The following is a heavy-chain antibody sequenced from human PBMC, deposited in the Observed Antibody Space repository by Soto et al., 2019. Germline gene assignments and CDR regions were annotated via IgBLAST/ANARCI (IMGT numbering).Heavy chain of an antibody. D-gene: IGHD6-6*01. CDR2: ISGSGGNT. J-gene: IGHJ5*02. V-gene: IGHV3-23*01. Sequence: AGGSLRLSCAASGFTFSNYAMSWVRQAPGKGLEWVSGISGSGGNTYYADSVKGRFTISRDSSKSTLYLQMNSLRAEDTAVYYCAKDIRQFVPSWGQGTLVTVSS. CDR3: AKDIRQFVPS. CDR1: GFTFSNYA.